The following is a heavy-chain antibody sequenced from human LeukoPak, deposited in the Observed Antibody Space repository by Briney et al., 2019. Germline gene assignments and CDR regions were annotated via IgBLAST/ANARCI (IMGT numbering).Heavy chain of an antibody. CDR1: GYTFTTYS. D-gene: IGHD1-1*01. CDR3: ARDGRYNLNYADY. V-gene: IGHV1-18*01. CDR2: INGYDGDT. Sequence: ASVKVSCKASGYTFTTYSITWVRQAPGQGLEWMGWINGYDGDTKYVEKVRGRVTMTTDTSTSTAYMELRSLRSDDTAVYYCARDGRYNLNYADYWGQGTLVTVSS. J-gene: IGHJ4*02.